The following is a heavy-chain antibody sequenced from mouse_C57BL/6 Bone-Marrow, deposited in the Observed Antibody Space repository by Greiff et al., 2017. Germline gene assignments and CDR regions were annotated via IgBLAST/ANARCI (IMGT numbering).Heavy chain of an antibody. D-gene: IGHD1-1*01. V-gene: IGHV1-81*01. Sequence: QVQLKQPGAELARPGASVKLSCKASGYTFTSYGISWVKQRTGQGLEWIGEIYPRSGNTNYNEKFKGKATLTADKSSSPAYMELRSLTSEYAAVYFCARSYGSSWCFGDWGTGTTVTVSS. CDR1: GYTFTSYG. J-gene: IGHJ1*03. CDR3: ARSYGSSWCFGD. CDR2: IYPRSGNT.